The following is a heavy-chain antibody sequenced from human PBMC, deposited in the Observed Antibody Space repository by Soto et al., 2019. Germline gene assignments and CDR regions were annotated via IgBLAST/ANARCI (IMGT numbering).Heavy chain of an antibody. D-gene: IGHD3-3*01. J-gene: IGHJ6*02. CDR1: GFSFSSFA. Sequence: EVQLLESGGGFIHPGGSLRLSCAASGFSFSSFAMNWVRQAPGKGLEWVSSISGSAESTFYADSVKGRLTISRDNSKKTLYVQINSLRAEDTAVYYCAKTRGAMIYTISVYGMGVWGQGTTVTVSS. CDR3: AKTRGAMIYTISVYGMGV. CDR2: ISGSAEST. V-gene: IGHV3-23*01.